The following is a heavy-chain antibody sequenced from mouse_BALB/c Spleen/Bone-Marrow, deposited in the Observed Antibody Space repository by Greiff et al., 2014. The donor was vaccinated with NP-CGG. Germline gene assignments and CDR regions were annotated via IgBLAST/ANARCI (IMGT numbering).Heavy chain of an antibody. Sequence: VQLQQPGAELVKPGASVKLSCTGSGFNIKDTFMHWVKQRPEQGLEWIGRIDPANGNTKYDPKFQGKATITADTSSNTAYLQLTRLTSEDTVVYYCTRGEDYWGQGTTLAVSS. CDR1: GFNIKDTF. J-gene: IGHJ2*01. CDR2: IDPANGNT. V-gene: IGHV14-3*02. CDR3: TRGEDY.